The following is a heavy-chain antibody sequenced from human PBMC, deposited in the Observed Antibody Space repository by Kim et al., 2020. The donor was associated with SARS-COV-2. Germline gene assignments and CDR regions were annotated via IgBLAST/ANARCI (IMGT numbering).Heavy chain of an antibody. CDR1: GGSFSTSSYY. D-gene: IGHD3-10*01. CDR2: IFYSRST. CDR3: ARLPDYFGSGAFDY. J-gene: IGHJ4*01. Sequence: SETLSLTCTVSGGSFSTSSYYWGWIRQYPGKGLEWIGSIFYSRSTYYNPSLKSRVTISVDTSKHQFSLKLTSVTAADTAVYYCARLPDYFGSGAFDYWG. V-gene: IGHV4-39*01.